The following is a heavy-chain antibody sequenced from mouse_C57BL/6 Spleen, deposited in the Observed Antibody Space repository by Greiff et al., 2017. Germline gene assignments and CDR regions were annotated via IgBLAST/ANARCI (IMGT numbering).Heavy chain of an antibody. CDR1: GYTFTDYY. J-gene: IGHJ3*01. D-gene: IGHD2-4*01. CDR3: ARDDDDRGFAY. V-gene: IGHV1-26*01. CDR2: INPNNGGT. Sequence: EVQLQQSGPELVKPGASVKISCKASGYTFTDYYMNWVKQSHGKSLEWIGDINPNNGGTSYNQKFKGKATLTVDKSSSTAYMELRSLTSEDSAVYYCARDDDDRGFAYWGQGTLVTVSA.